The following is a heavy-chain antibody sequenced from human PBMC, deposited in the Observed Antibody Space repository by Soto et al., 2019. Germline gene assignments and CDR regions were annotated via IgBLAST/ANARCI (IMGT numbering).Heavy chain of an antibody. D-gene: IGHD2-21*01. CDR3: VRDMQLWRLDS. Sequence: VSCKASGGTFSNYAIAWLRQAPGQGLEWMGGIILPFGTPNYAQKFQGRVTISADESMTTAYMEMSGLTSEDTAVYYCVRDMQLWRLDSWGQGTLDTVSA. CDR2: IILPFGTP. V-gene: IGHV1-69*01. CDR1: GGTFSNYA. J-gene: IGHJ4*02.